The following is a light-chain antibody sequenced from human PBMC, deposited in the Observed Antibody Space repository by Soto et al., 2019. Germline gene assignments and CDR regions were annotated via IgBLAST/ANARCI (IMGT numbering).Light chain of an antibody. CDR1: SSDVGSYNL. Sequence: SLRTQPSSVSGSPGQSITISCTRTSSDVGSYNLVSWYQQHAGKAPKVMIYEVSKRPSGVSNRISGSKSGNTASLTISGLQAEDEADYYCCSYAGSSTFVFGTGTKVTVL. V-gene: IGLV2-23*02. CDR3: CSYAGSSTFV. J-gene: IGLJ1*01. CDR2: EVS.